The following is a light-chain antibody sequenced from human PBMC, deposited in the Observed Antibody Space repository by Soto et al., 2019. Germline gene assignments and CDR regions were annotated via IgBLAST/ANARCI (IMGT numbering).Light chain of an antibody. Sequence: SALTQPASVSGSPGQSITISCTGTSSDLGSYDLVSWYQQHPGRAPKLIIFEVTKRPSGVSNRFSGSKSGSTASLTISGLQAEDEADYYCFSYAGSNIFYVFGTGTKLTVL. J-gene: IGLJ1*01. CDR3: FSYAGSNIFYV. CDR2: EVT. V-gene: IGLV2-23*02. CDR1: SSDLGSYDL.